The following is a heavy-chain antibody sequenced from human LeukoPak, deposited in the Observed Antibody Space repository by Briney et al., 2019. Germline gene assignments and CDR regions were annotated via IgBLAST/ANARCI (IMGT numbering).Heavy chain of an antibody. CDR2: ISSSGSTI. J-gene: IGHJ4*02. V-gene: IGHV3-48*04. CDR3: ARAYIADAPADY. Sequence: GGSLRLSCAASGFTFSSYSMNWVRQAPGKGLEWVSYISSSGSTIYYADSVKGRFTISRDNAKNSLYLQMNSLRAEDTAVYYCARAYIADAPADYWGQGTLVTVSS. D-gene: IGHD6-13*01. CDR1: GFTFSSYS.